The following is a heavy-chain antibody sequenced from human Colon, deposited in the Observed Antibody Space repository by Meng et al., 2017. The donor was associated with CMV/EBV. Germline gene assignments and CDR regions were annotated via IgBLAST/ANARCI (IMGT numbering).Heavy chain of an antibody. D-gene: IGHD5-18*01. Sequence: GESLKISCAASGFTFSSYAMHWVRQAPGKGLEWVALISYDGTITGYSDSVRGRFSVSRDNAQNSVYLQMNSLRAEDTAVYYCARDPKVLDTTLATGYWGQGTLVTVSS. V-gene: IGHV3-30*04. J-gene: IGHJ4*02. CDR3: ARDPKVLDTTLATGY. CDR2: ISYDGTIT. CDR1: GFTFSSYA.